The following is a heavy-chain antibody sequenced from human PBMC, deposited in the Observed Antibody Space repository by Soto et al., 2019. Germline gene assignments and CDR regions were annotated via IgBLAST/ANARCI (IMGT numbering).Heavy chain of an antibody. D-gene: IGHD3-10*01. V-gene: IGHV1-18*01. CDR2: ISAYNGNT. Sequence: ASVKVSCKASGYTFTSYGISWVRQAPGQGLEWMGWISAYNGNTNYAQKLQGRVTMTTDTSTSTAYMELRSLRSDDTAVYYCALMRDLWFGEFRGFDYWGQGTLVTVSS. J-gene: IGHJ4*02. CDR1: GYTFTSYG. CDR3: ALMRDLWFGEFRGFDY.